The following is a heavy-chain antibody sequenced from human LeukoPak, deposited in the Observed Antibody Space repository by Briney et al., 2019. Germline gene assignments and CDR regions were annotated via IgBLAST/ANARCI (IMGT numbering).Heavy chain of an antibody. D-gene: IGHD3-10*01. CDR2: IYHSGST. J-gene: IGHJ4*02. Sequence: PSQTLSLTCAVSGGSISSGGSSWSWIRQPPGKGLEWIGYIYHSGSTYYNPSLKSRVTISVDRSKNQFSLKLSSVTAADTAVYYCAEGSSQFDYWGQGTLVTVSS. CDR1: GGSISSGGSS. CDR3: AEGSSQFDY. V-gene: IGHV4-30-2*01.